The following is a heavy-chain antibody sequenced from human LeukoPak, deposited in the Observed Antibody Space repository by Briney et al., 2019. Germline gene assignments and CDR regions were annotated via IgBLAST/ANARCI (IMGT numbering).Heavy chain of an antibody. V-gene: IGHV3-21*01. D-gene: IGHD4-17*01. CDR3: ARDLLPTVTTGTFDY. CDR2: ISSSSSYI. CDR1: GFTFSSYS. J-gene: IGHJ4*02. Sequence: GGSLRLSCAASGFTFSSYSMNWVRQAPGKGLEWVSSISSSSSYIYYADSVKGRFTISRDNAKNSLNLQMNSLRAEDTAVYYCARDLLPTVTTGTFDYWGQGTLVTVSS.